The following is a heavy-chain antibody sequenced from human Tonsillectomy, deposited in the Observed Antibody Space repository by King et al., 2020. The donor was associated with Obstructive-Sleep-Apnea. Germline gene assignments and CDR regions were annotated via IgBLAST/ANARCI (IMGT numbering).Heavy chain of an antibody. D-gene: IGHD6-19*01. CDR3: AKDDSSGWYSDY. V-gene: IGHV3-48*04. J-gene: IGHJ4*02. CDR1: GVTFNNYP. CDR2: INNGRDKI. Sequence: VQLVESGVGLVQPGGSLRLSCAASGVTFNNYPINLVRQAPGKGLGWLSYINNGRDKIYYAESVKGRFTISRDNAKNSLYLQMSSLRAEDTAVYYCAKDDSSGWYSDYWGQGTLVTVSS.